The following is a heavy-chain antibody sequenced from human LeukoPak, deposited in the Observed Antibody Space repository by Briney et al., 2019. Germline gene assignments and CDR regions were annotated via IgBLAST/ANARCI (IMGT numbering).Heavy chain of an antibody. CDR2: IYTSGST. CDR1: GGSISSGSYY. D-gene: IGHD3-3*01. J-gene: IGHJ5*02. CDR3: ARSRIFGVVFDP. Sequence: SETLSLTCTVSGGSISSGSYYWSWIRQPAGKGLEWIGRIYTSGSTNYNPSLKSRVTISVDTSKNQFSLKLSSVTAADTAVYYCARSRIFGVVFDPWGQGTLVTVSS. V-gene: IGHV4-61*02.